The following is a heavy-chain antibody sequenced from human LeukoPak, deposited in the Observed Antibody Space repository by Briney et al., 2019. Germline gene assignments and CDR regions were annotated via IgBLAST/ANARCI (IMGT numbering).Heavy chain of an antibody. J-gene: IGHJ4*02. Sequence: GGSLRLSCAASGFTFSSFEMNWIRQAPGKGLEWVSYISSSGGTRYYADSVKGRFTISRDNAKNSLYLQMNSLRAEDTAVYYCARDPRSGSYYYDHHHRGFDYWGQGTLVTVSS. CDR3: ARDPRSGSYYYDHHHRGFDY. CDR1: GFTFSSFE. CDR2: ISSSGGTR. D-gene: IGHD3-10*01. V-gene: IGHV3-48*03.